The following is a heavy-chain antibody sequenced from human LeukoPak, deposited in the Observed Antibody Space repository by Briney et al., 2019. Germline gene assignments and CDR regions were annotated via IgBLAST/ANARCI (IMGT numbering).Heavy chain of an antibody. CDR1: GFTFTTYP. D-gene: IGHD3-16*01. CDR3: AKTMWPTGGGETFDY. CDR2: ISHDESYI. J-gene: IGHJ4*02. V-gene: IGHV3-30*18. Sequence: GGSLRLSCAASGFTFTTYPMHWVRQAPGKGLEWVAVISHDESYIYYADSVKGRFTISRDTSKNTLYLQMNDMRAEDTSIYYCAKTMWPTGGGETFDYWGQGTLVTVFS.